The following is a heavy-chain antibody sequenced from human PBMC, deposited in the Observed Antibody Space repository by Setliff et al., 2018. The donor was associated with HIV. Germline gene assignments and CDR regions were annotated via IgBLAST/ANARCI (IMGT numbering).Heavy chain of an antibody. CDR2: MSYDGSNK. Sequence: GGSLRLSCAASGFTFSSYGMNWVRQAPGKGLEWVAVMSYDGSNKYYADSVKGRFTISRDNAKNSLYLQMNSLRAEDTAVYYCASHNSGWKRADYWGQGTLVTVSS. CDR3: ASHNSGWKRADY. J-gene: IGHJ4*02. V-gene: IGHV3-30*03. D-gene: IGHD6-19*01. CDR1: GFTFSSYG.